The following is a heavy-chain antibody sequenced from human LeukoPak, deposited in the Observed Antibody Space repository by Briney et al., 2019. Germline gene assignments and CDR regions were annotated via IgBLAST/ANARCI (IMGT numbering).Heavy chain of an antibody. Sequence: PAGSLRLSCAAAGSTVSSNHMHWVRQAPGKGLELVSIVYIPGHTYYTDSVRGRFIISRDNSKNPVDLQMPGLRVEGAAVYYCGASGTAGGKTAYWGEGPLVTVSA. CDR2: VYIPGHT. CDR3: GASGTAGGKTAY. D-gene: IGHD1-26*01. CDR1: GSTVSSNH. V-gene: IGHV3-53*01. J-gene: IGHJ4*02.